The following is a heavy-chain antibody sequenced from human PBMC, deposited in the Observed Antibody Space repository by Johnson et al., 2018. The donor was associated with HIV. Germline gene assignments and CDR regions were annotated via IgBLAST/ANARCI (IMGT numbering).Heavy chain of an antibody. J-gene: IGHJ3*02. Sequence: QMQLVESGGDLVKPGGSLRLSCAASGFIFSDYYMTWIRQAPGKGLESISYISSSGRTIYYADSVKGRFTISRDNAKNSLYLQMNSLRAEDTALYYCARRGGSGWSAFDIWGQGTIVTVSS. CDR2: ISSSGRTI. D-gene: IGHD6-19*01. CDR3: ARRGGSGWSAFDI. CDR1: GFIFSDYY. V-gene: IGHV3-11*01.